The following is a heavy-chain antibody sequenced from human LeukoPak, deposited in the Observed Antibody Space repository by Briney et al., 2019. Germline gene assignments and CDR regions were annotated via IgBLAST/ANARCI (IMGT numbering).Heavy chain of an antibody. CDR2: INHGGST. J-gene: IGHJ4*02. CDR1: GVSFSGYY. Sequence: PSETLSLTCAVYGVSFSGYYWSWIRQPPGKGLEWIGEINHGGSTNYNPSLKSRVTISVDTSKNQFSLKLSSVTAADTAVYYCARVGFRPFDYWGQGTLVTVSS. CDR3: ARVGFRPFDY. V-gene: IGHV4-34*01. D-gene: IGHD5-18*01.